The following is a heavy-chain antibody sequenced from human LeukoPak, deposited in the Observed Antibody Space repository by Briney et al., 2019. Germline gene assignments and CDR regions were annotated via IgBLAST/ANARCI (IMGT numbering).Heavy chain of an antibody. CDR2: INPSVGST. Sequence: ASVKVSCKASGYTFTTHYMHWVRQAPGQGLEWMGRINPSVGSTSYAQKFQGRVTLTRGTSTSTAYMELSSLRSEDTAVYYCARDIYDSSVEAMDVWGRGTTVTVSS. CDR1: GYTFTTHY. J-gene: IGHJ6*02. CDR3: ARDIYDSSVEAMDV. D-gene: IGHD3-22*01. V-gene: IGHV1-46*01.